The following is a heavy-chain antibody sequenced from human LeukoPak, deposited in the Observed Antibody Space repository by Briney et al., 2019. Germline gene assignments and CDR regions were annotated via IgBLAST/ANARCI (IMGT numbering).Heavy chain of an antibody. J-gene: IGHJ3*02. V-gene: IGHV3-23*01. D-gene: IGHD3-22*01. CDR2: ISGSGGSA. CDR1: GFTFSSYG. CDR3: AKVAGSGYYDSSGYYPLAFDI. Sequence: QPGGSLTLSCAASGFTFSSYGMSWVRKAPGKGLEWVSAISGSGGSAYYADSVKGRFTIFRDNSKNTLYLQMNSLRAEDTAVYYCAKVAGSGYYDSSGYYPLAFDIWGQGTMVTVSS.